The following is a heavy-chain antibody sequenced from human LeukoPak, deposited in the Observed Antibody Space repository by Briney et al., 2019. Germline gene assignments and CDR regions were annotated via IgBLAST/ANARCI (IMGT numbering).Heavy chain of an antibody. CDR2: ISYDGSNK. Sequence: GGSLRLSCAASGFTFSSYGMHWVRQAPGKGLEWVAVISYDGSNKYYADSVKGRFTISRDNSKNTLYLQVNSLRAEDTAVYYCAKEGGGDDYYGSGSFDYWGQGTLVTVSS. CDR1: GFTFSSYG. CDR3: AKEGGGDDYYGSGSFDY. V-gene: IGHV3-30*18. J-gene: IGHJ4*02. D-gene: IGHD3-10*01.